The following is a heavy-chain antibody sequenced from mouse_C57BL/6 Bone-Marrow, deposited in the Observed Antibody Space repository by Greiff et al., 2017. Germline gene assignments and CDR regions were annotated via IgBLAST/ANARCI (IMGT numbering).Heavy chain of an antibody. V-gene: IGHV5-6*01. CDR2: ISSGGSYT. CDR1: GFTFSSYG. CDR3: ARRGIEVWFDY. J-gene: IGHJ3*01. Sequence: EVQGVESGGDLVKPGGSLKLSCAASGFTFSSYGMSWVRQTPDKRLEWVATISSGGSYTYYPDSVKGQFTISRDNAKNTLYLQMSSLKSEETAMYYCARRGIEVWFDYWGQGTMVTVSA.